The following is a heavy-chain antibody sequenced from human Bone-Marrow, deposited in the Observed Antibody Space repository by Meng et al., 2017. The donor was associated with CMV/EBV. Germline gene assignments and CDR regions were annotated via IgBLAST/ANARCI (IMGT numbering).Heavy chain of an antibody. J-gene: IGHJ5*02. V-gene: IGHV3-23*01. Sequence: SEFTFSSYGLRWDRQAPGKGLEWVSAISGSGDSTDYAASVKSRFAISRDNSKNTLYLQLNSLRVEDTAVYYCAKGISTVTTSWFDPWGQGTLVTVSS. D-gene: IGHD4-17*01. CDR1: EFTFSSYG. CDR3: AKGISTVTTSWFDP. CDR2: ISGSGDST.